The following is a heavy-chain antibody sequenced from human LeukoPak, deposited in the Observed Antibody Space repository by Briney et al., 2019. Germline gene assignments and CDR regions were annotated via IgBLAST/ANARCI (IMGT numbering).Heavy chain of an antibody. CDR2: ISSTGETS. J-gene: IGHJ4*02. V-gene: IGHV3-64*01. D-gene: IGHD3-10*01. Sequence: GGSLRLSCAASGFTFSSFPMHWVRQVPGKGLESVSAISSTGETSYYANSVKDRFTISRDNSKNTLYLQMGSLRTEDMAVYYCARVMSGSGSKYFDYWGQGTLVTVSS. CDR1: GFTFSSFP. CDR3: ARVMSGSGSKYFDY.